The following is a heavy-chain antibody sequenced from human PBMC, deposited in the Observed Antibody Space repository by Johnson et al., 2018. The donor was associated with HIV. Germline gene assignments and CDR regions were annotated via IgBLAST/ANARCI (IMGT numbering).Heavy chain of an antibody. CDR2: ISSDGTNT. J-gene: IGHJ3*02. Sequence: QVQLVESGGGVVQPGGSLRLSCAASGFTFSSYGMHWVRQAPGKGLEWVAVISSDGTNTYYTDSVKGRFTISRDNTKNTVSLQMIILRPKDTGVYYCASGVTPRAPLRIWGQGTMVTVSS. D-gene: IGHD2-21*02. V-gene: IGHV3-30*19. CDR3: ASGVTPRAPLRI. CDR1: GFTFSSYG.